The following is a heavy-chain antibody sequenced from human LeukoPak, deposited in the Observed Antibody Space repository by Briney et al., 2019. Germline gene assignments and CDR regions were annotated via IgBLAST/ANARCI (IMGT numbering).Heavy chain of an antibody. CDR1: GFTFSSYW. CDR3: ARSPQSGSGWYDYFDY. V-gene: IGHV3-74*01. CDR2: INSDGSST. Sequence: GGSLRLSCAASGFTFSSYWMHWVRQAPGKGLVWVSRINSDGSSTNYADSVKGRFTISRDNAKNSLYLQMNSLRAEDTAVYYCARSPQSGSGWYDYFDYWGQGTLVTVSS. J-gene: IGHJ4*02. D-gene: IGHD6-19*01.